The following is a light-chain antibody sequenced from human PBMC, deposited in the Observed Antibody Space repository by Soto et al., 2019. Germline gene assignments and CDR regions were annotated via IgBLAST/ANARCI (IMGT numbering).Light chain of an antibody. Sequence: DIVLTQSPGTLSLSPGERATLSCRASQSVSTNYLAWYQQKPGQAPRLLIYGASGRATGIPDRFSGSGSGTDFTLTISRLEPDDFAVYYCQQYGSSPKTFGQGTKVEIK. J-gene: IGKJ1*01. CDR1: QSVSTNY. V-gene: IGKV3-20*01. CDR3: QQYGSSPKT. CDR2: GAS.